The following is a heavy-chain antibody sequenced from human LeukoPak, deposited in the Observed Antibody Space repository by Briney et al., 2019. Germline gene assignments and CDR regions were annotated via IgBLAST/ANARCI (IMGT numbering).Heavy chain of an antibody. CDR2: VHYSEPT. V-gene: IGHV4-59*01. CDR1: GGSFSGYY. J-gene: IGHJ3*02. Sequence: PSETLSLTCAVYGGSFSGYYWSWIRQPPGKGLEWIAYVHYSEPTNYNPSLRSRVTISLDTSKNQFSLKLRSVTAADTAVYYCARDRRRDLLHAFDIWGQGTMITVSS. D-gene: IGHD1-26*01. CDR3: ARDRRRDLLHAFDI.